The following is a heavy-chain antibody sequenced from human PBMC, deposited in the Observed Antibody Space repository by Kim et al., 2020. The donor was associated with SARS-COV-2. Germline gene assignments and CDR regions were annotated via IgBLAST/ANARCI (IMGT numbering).Heavy chain of an antibody. V-gene: IGHV1-2*02. D-gene: IGHD4-4*01. J-gene: IGHJ6*02. Sequence: ASVKVSCKASGYTFTGYYMHWVRQAPGQGLEWMGWINPNSGGTNYAQKFQGRVTMTRDTSISTAYMELSRLRSDDTAVYYCAREATVKSLMYYYYYGMDVWGQGTTVTVSS. CDR1: GYTFTGYY. CDR2: INPNSGGT. CDR3: AREATVKSLMYYYYYGMDV.